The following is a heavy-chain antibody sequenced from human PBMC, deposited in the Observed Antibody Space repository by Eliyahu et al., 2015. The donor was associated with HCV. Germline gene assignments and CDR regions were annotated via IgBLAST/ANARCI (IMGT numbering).Heavy chain of an antibody. Sequence: EVQLVESGGGLVQPGRSLRLSCAASGFPFDEYGMHWVRQAPGKGLGWVSGISWNSAIVGYADSVKGRVTISRDNAKNSLYLQMNNLGAEDTAVYYCAKDRSLWFGMDVWGRGTTVTVSS. V-gene: IGHV3-9*01. CDR3: AKDRSLWFGMDV. J-gene: IGHJ6*02. CDR2: ISWNSAIV. D-gene: IGHD3-9*01. CDR1: GFPFDEYG.